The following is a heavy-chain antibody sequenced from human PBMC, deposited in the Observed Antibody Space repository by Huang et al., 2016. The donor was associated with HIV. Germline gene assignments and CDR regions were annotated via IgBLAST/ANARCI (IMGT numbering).Heavy chain of an antibody. CDR2: MNPNSGNT. CDR3: ARLVVGFDY. V-gene: IGHV1-8*03. CDR1: GYTLTSYD. Sequence: QVQLVQSGAEVTKPGASVKVSCKAPGYTLTSYDITGVRQATGQGLEWNGWMNPNSGNTGYAQKCQGRVTITRNTSISTAYMKLSSLRSEDTAVYYCARLVVGFDYWGQGTLVTVSS. D-gene: IGHD2-2*01. J-gene: IGHJ4*02.